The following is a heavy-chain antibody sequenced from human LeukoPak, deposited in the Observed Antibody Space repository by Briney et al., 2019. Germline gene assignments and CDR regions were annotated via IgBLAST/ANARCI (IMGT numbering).Heavy chain of an antibody. CDR2: IFSAGNT. V-gene: IGHV3-53*05. CDR1: GFTVSSKH. CDR3: ARDRYCSGGSCYFSYYYGMDV. Sequence: GSXXXXCAASGFTVSSKHMTXFRQAPGKGXXWVXVIFSAGNTYYADSVKGRFTISRDNSKNTLYLQMNSLRAEDTAVYYCARDRYCSGGSCYFSYYYGMDVWGQGTTVTVSS. J-gene: IGHJ6*02. D-gene: IGHD2-15*01.